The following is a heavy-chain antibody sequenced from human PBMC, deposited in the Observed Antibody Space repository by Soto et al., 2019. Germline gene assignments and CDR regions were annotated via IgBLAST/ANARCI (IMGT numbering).Heavy chain of an antibody. CDR3: ARDAAVAGTLWRAAYYYYYGMDV. CDR2: INPSGGST. D-gene: IGHD6-19*01. Sequence: GASVKVSCKASGYTFTSYYMHWVRQAPGQGLEWMGIINPSGGSTSYAQKFQGRVTMTRDTSTNTVYMELSSLRSEDTAVYYCARDAAVAGTLWRAAYYYYYGMDVWGQGTTVTVS. V-gene: IGHV1-46*01. CDR1: GYTFTSYY. J-gene: IGHJ6*02.